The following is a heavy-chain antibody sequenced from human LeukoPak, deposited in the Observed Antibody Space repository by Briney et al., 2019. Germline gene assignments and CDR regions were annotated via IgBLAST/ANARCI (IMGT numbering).Heavy chain of an antibody. D-gene: IGHD6-6*01. V-gene: IGHV4-39*02. CDR1: GGSISSSSYY. Sequence: SETLSLTCTASGGSISSSSYYWGWIRQPPGKGLEWIGSIYYSGSTYYNPSLKSRVTISVDTSKNQFSLKLSSVTAADTAVYYCARDPTSSCETAFDIWGQGTMVTVSS. J-gene: IGHJ3*02. CDR2: IYYSGST. CDR3: ARDPTSSCETAFDI.